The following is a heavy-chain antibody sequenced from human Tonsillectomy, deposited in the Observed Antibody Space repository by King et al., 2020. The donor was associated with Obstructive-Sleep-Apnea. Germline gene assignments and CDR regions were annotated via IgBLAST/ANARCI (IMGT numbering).Heavy chain of an antibody. V-gene: IGHV4-31*03. CDR3: AREAVDTAMAVYYYYGMDV. J-gene: IGHJ6*02. D-gene: IGHD5-18*01. CDR2: IHYSGST. CDR1: GGSISSGGYY. Sequence: PLQESGPGLVKPSQTLSLTCTVSGGSISSGGYYWRWIRQHPGKGLEWIGYIHYSGSTDYNPSLKSRVSISVDTSKNQFSLKLSSVTAADTAVYYCAREAVDTAMAVYYYYGMDVWGQGTTVTVSS.